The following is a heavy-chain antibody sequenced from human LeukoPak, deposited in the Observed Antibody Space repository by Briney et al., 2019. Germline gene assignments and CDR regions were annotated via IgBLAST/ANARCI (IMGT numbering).Heavy chain of an antibody. D-gene: IGHD2-2*02. CDR2: SYHSGST. Sequence: SGTVSLTCAVSGGSISSSNWWSWVRQPPGKGLEWIGESYHSGSTNYNPSPKSRVTISVDKSKNQFSLKLSSVTAADTAVYYCARVSSSTSCYSGEYYYYYMDVWGKGTTVTISS. V-gene: IGHV4-4*02. J-gene: IGHJ6*03. CDR3: ARVSSSTSCYSGEYYYYYMDV. CDR1: GGSISSSNW.